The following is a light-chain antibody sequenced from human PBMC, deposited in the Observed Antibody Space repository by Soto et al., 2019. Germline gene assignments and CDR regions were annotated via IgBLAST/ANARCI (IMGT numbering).Light chain of an antibody. CDR1: QSVGNN. V-gene: IGKV3-15*01. Sequence: EIVLTQSPATLSLSPGKRATLSFRASQSVGNNLAWYRQKPGQAPRILIYDASTRDTGIPARFSGSRSGTEFTLPINRLQSEDFEVYYCQRYNNSPLTFGGGTKVDIK. J-gene: IGKJ4*01. CDR2: DAS. CDR3: QRYNNSPLT.